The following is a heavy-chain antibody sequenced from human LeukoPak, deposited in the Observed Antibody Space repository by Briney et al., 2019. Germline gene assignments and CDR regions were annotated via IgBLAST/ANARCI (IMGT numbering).Heavy chain of an antibody. Sequence: SQTLSLTCTVSGGSISSGSYYWSWIRQPAGKGLEWIGRIYTSGSTNYSPSLKSRVTISVDTSKSQFSLKLSSVTAADTALYYCARVLRPDWYFDLWGRGTLVTVSS. CDR2: IYTSGST. D-gene: IGHD4-17*01. CDR1: GGSISSGSYY. J-gene: IGHJ2*01. V-gene: IGHV4-61*02. CDR3: ARVLRPDWYFDL.